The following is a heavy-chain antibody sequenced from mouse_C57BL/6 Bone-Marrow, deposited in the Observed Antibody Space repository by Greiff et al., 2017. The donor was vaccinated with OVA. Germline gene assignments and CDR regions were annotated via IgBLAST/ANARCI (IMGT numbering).Heavy chain of an antibody. CDR3: ARGGDPDY. V-gene: IGHV1-82*01. CDR2: IYPGDGDT. J-gene: IGHJ2*01. CDR1: GYAFSSSW. D-gene: IGHD3-3*01. Sequence: QLKESGPELVKPGASVKISCKASGYAFSSSWMNWVKQRPGKGLEWIGRIYPGDGDTNYNGKFKGKATLTADKSSSTAYMQLSSLTSEDSAVYFCARGGDPDYWGQGTTLTVSS.